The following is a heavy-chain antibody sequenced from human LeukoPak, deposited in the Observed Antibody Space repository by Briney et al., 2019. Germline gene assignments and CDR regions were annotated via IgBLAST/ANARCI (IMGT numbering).Heavy chain of an antibody. V-gene: IGHV1-69*01. CDR1: GGTSSSYA. D-gene: IGHD3-3*01. CDR3: ARGILRFLEWLFPGDYYFDY. Sequence: SVKVSCKASGGTSSSYAISWVRQAPGQGLEWMGGIIPIFGTANYAQKFQGRVTITADESTSTAYMELSSLRSEDTAVYYCARGILRFLEWLFPGDYYFDYWGQGTLVTVSS. J-gene: IGHJ4*02. CDR2: IIPIFGTA.